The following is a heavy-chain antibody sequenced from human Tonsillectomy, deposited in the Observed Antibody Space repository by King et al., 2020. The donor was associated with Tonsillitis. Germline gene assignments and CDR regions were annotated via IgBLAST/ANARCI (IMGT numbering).Heavy chain of an antibody. Sequence: VQLLESGGGVVQPGRSLRLSCAASGFTFSSYGMHWVRQAPGKGLEWVAVISYDGSNKYSADSVKGRFTISRDNSKNTLYLQMNSLRAEDTAVYYCAKDRVWYSSGWYPDYWGQGTLVTVSS. V-gene: IGHV3-30*18. CDR3: AKDRVWYSSGWYPDY. J-gene: IGHJ4*02. CDR1: GFTFSSYG. D-gene: IGHD6-19*01. CDR2: ISYDGSNK.